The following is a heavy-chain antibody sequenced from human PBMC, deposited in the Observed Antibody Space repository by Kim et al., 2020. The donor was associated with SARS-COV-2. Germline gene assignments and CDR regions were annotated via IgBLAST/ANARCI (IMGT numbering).Heavy chain of an antibody. Sequence: GGSLRLSCAASGFTFSSYGMHWVRQAPGKGLEWVAVISYDGSNKYYADSVKGRFTISRDNSKNTLYLQMNSLRAEDTAVYYCAKDNNWNDPYYYYGMDVWGQGTTVTVSS. CDR2: ISYDGSNK. D-gene: IGHD1-20*01. J-gene: IGHJ6*02. V-gene: IGHV3-30*18. CDR3: AKDNNWNDPYYYYGMDV. CDR1: GFTFSSYG.